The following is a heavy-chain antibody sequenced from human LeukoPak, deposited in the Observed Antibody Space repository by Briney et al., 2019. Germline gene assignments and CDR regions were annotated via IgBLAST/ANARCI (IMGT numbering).Heavy chain of an antibody. CDR3: AKGQERESRLDS. CDR1: GFTFSSYA. V-gene: IGHV3-23*01. D-gene: IGHD1-1*01. CDR2: IRNSDGMT. J-gene: IGHJ4*02. Sequence: GGSLRLSCAASGFTFSSYAMSWVRQAPGKGLEWVSGIRNSDGMTYYADSVRGRFTISTDNFKNTLYLQMNSLRAEDTALYYCAKGQERESRLDSWGQGTLVTVSS.